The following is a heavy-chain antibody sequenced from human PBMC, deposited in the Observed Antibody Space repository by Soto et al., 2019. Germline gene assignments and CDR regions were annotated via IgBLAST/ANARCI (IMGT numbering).Heavy chain of an antibody. D-gene: IGHD2-8*01. CDR2: LSYEGDNK. V-gene: IGHV3-30-3*01. Sequence: GQLVESGGGVVQPGGSLTLSCAASGFTFNSYAMHWVRQAPGKGLEWVAALSYEGDNKYYADAVKGRFTISRDNFKNTLYLQMSSPRAEDTAVYSCAGVYGFKQLASSYYDMDVWGQGTTVTVSS. J-gene: IGHJ6*02. CDR3: AGVYGFKQLASSYYDMDV. CDR1: GFTFNSYA.